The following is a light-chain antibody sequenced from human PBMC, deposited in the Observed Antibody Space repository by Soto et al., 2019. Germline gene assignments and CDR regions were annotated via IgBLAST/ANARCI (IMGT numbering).Light chain of an antibody. CDR3: QQANSFPPWT. V-gene: IGKV1-12*01. CDR1: QDISNW. Sequence: DIQMTQSPSSVSASVGDSVTITCWASQDISNWLAWYQQKPGKAPKLLIYTASSLQSGVPSRFSGSGSGTDFTLTISGLQPEDFATYYCQQANSFPPWTFGQGTKVEIK. J-gene: IGKJ1*01. CDR2: TAS.